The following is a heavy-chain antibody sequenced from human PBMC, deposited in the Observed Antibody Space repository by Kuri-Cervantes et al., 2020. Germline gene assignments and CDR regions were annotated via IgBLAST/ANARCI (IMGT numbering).Heavy chain of an antibody. D-gene: IGHD3-22*01. CDR2: IKSKTDGGKT. CDR3: TTYHYYDSSGQRGDY. CDR1: GFTFSNAW. J-gene: IGHJ4*02. V-gene: IGHV3-15*01. Sequence: GGSLRLSCAASGFTFSNAWMSWVRQAPGKGLEWVGRIKSKTDGGKTDYAAPVKGRFTISRDDSKNTLYLQMNSLKTEDTAVYYCTTYHYYDSSGQRGDYWGQGTLVTVSS.